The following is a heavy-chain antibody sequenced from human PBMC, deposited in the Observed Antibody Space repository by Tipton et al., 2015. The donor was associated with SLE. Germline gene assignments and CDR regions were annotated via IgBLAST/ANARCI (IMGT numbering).Heavy chain of an antibody. V-gene: IGHV4-59*12. D-gene: IGHD6-19*01. CDR3: ARDRSSGWPGNWFDP. CDR2: IYYSGST. Sequence: TLSLTCTVSGGSISSYYWSWIRQPPGKGLEWIGYIYYSGSTNYNPSLKSRVTISVDTSKNQFSLKLTSVTAADTAAYYCARDRSSGWPGNWFDPWGQGTLVTVSS. CDR1: GGSISSYY. J-gene: IGHJ5*02.